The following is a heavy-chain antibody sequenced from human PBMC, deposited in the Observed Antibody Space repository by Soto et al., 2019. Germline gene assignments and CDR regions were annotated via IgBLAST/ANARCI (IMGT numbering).Heavy chain of an antibody. V-gene: IGHV4-59*01. D-gene: IGHD7-27*01. Sequence: SETLSLTCTVSGGSISSYYWSWIRQPPGKGLEWIGYIYYSGSTNYNPSLKSRVTISVDTSKNQFSLKLSSVTAADTAVYYGARGHASLGTDYWGQGTLVTVSS. CDR1: GGSISSYY. J-gene: IGHJ4*02. CDR3: ARGHASLGTDY. CDR2: IYYSGST.